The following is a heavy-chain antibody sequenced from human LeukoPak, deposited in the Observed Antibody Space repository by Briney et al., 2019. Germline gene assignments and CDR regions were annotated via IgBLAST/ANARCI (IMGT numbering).Heavy chain of an antibody. CDR3: ARGGWVGVATMGLWFDP. D-gene: IGHD5-12*01. V-gene: IGHV1-2*02. J-gene: IGHJ5*02. CDR2: INPYSGGT. Sequence: ASVKVSCKASGYTFTGYYIHWVRQAPGQGLEWMGWINPYSGGTNYAQKFQGRVTMTRDTSISTAYMELRRLRSDDTAVYYCARGGWVGVATMGLWFDPWGQGTLVTVSS. CDR1: GYTFTGYY.